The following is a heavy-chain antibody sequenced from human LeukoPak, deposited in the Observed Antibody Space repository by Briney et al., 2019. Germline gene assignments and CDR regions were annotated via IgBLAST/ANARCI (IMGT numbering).Heavy chain of an antibody. CDR2: IYTGGSS. D-gene: IGHD6-19*01. CDR3: ARGVSGFDY. Sequence: GGSLRLSCAASGFTVSNNYISWVRQAPGKGLEWVSVIYTGGSSYYADSVKGRFTISRDNSKNTVYLQMNSLRAEDTAVYYCARGVSGFDYWGQGTLVTVSS. V-gene: IGHV3-66*01. J-gene: IGHJ4*02. CDR1: GFTVSNNY.